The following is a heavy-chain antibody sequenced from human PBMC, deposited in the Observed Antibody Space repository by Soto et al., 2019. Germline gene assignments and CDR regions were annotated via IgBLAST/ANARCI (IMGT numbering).Heavy chain of an antibody. CDR2: IYYSGST. D-gene: IGHD3-3*01. V-gene: IGHV4-59*08. CDR1: GGSISSYY. J-gene: IGHJ5*02. Sequence: SETLSLTCTVSGGSISSYYWSWIRQPPGKGLEWIGYIYYSGSTNYNPSLKSRVTISVDTSKNQFSLKLSSVTAADTAVYYCARPNPYFGPYDFWSGSAWFDPWGQGTLVTVSS. CDR3: ARPNPYFGPYDFWSGSAWFDP.